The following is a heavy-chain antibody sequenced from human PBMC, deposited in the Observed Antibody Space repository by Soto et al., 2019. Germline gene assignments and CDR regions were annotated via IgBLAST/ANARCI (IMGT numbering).Heavy chain of an antibody. Sequence: PGGSLRLSCAASGFTFSSYGMHWVRQAPGKGLKWVAVISYDGSNKYYADSVKGRFTISRDNSKNTLYLQMNSLRAEDTAVYYCAKLPNADSSGYFDAFDIWGQGTMVTVSS. CDR3: AKLPNADSSGYFDAFDI. V-gene: IGHV3-30*18. D-gene: IGHD3-22*01. CDR1: GFTFSSYG. J-gene: IGHJ3*02. CDR2: ISYDGSNK.